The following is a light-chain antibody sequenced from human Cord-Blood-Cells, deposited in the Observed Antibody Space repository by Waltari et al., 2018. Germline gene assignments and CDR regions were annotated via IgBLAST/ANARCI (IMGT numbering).Light chain of an antibody. J-gene: IGKJ2*01. CDR2: AAS. V-gene: IGKV1-39*01. CDR3: QQSYSTPPGY. Sequence: DITMTQSPSSLSASVGDRVTITCRASQSISSYLNWYQQKPGKAPKLLIYAASSLQSGVPSRFSGSGSGTDFTLTISSLQPEDFATYYCQQSYSTPPGYFAQRTKHTIK. CDR1: QSISSY.